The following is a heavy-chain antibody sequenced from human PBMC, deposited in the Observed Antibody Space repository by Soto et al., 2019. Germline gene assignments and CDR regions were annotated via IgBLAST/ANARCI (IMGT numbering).Heavy chain of an antibody. CDR2: IFSNDEK. D-gene: IGHD6-19*01. CDR1: GFSLSNARMG. Sequence: QVTLKESGPVLVKPTETLTLTCTVSGFSLSNARMGVSWIRQPPGKALEWLAHIFSNDEKSYSTSLKSRLTISKDTSXXQXVLXMTNMDPVDTATYYCARTPLTSVAASSYYYYGMDVWGQGTTVTVSS. CDR3: ARTPLTSVAASSYYYYGMDV. J-gene: IGHJ6*02. V-gene: IGHV2-26*01.